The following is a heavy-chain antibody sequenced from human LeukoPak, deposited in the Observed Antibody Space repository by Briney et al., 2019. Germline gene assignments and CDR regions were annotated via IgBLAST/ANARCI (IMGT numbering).Heavy chain of an antibody. CDR2: ISGSGDST. V-gene: IGHV3-23*01. CDR1: GFTFSSYA. J-gene: IGHJ4*02. Sequence: GGSLRLSCAASGFTFSSYAMSWVRQAPGKGLEWVSAISGSGDSTYYADSVKGRLTVSRDDAKNSLYLQMNSLRAEDTAVYYCAKEGYDSSGYYWYYFDYWGQGTLVTVSS. CDR3: AKEGYDSSGYYWYYFDY. D-gene: IGHD3-22*01.